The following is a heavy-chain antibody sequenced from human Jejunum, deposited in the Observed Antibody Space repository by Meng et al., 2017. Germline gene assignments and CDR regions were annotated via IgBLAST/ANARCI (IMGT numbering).Heavy chain of an antibody. CDR1: GPSISTGNYY. Sequence: VELQVSGTVLVQPSETPSPACTLSGPSISTGNYYGSWMRQHPGKGLEWIGYIYDSGATSYNPSLTSPVTTSMDTSKNQFSLRLGSMTAADTAVYYCATIDYGEVFFVYWGQGTLVTVSS. CDR3: ATIDYGEVFFVY. D-gene: IGHD4-17*01. J-gene: IGHJ4*02. CDR2: IYDSGAT. V-gene: IGHV4-31*01.